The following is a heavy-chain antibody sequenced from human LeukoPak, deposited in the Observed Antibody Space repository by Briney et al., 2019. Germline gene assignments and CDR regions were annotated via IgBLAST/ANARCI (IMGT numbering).Heavy chain of an antibody. Sequence: GGSLRLSCAASGFTVSSNYMSWVRQAPGEGLEWVSVIYSGGSTYYADSVKSRFTISRDNSKNTLYLQLNSLRAEDTAVYYCASDLWNYVYGMDVWGQGTTVTVSS. J-gene: IGHJ6*02. CDR1: GFTVSSNY. D-gene: IGHD1-7*01. V-gene: IGHV3-66*01. CDR3: ASDLWNYVYGMDV. CDR2: IYSGGST.